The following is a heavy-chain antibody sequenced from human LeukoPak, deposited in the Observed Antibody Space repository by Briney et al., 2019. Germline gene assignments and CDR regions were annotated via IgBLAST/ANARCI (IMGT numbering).Heavy chain of an antibody. V-gene: IGHV1-2*02. Sequence: ASVKVSCKASGYTFTGYYMHWVRQAPGQGLEWMGWINPNSGGTNYAQKFQGRVTMTRDTSISTAYMELSRLRSDDTAVYYCARDHPRRSFGEFIFDYWGQGTLVTVSS. CDR1: GYTFTGYY. CDR2: INPNSGGT. CDR3: ARDHPRRSFGEFIFDY. D-gene: IGHD3-10*01. J-gene: IGHJ4*02.